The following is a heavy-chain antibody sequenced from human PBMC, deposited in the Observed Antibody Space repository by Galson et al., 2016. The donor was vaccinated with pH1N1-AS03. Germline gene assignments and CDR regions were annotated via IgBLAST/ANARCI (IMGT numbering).Heavy chain of an antibody. V-gene: IGHV1-18*01. Sequence: SVKVSCKASAYTFTTYGISWVRQAPGQGLEWMGWISPYKGNTNYAQKLQGRVTMTTDTSTSTAYMELRSLKSDDTAVYYCAREMGIMDAFDIWGQGTMVTVAS. CDR2: ISPYKGNT. CDR3: AREMGIMDAFDI. D-gene: IGHD3-16*01. J-gene: IGHJ3*02. CDR1: AYTFTTYG.